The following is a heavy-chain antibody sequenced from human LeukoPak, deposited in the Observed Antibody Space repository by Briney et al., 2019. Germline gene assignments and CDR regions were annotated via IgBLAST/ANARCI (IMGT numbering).Heavy chain of an antibody. D-gene: IGHD1-26*01. V-gene: IGHV1-69*13. CDR2: IIPIFGTV. CDR1: GGTFSSYA. J-gene: IGHJ6*02. Sequence: ASVKVSCKASGGTFSSYAISWVRQAPGQGLEWMGGIIPIFGTVNYAQKSQGRVTITADESTSTAYMELSSLRSEDTAVYYCARGPQWELLPMDVWGQGTTVTVSS. CDR3: ARGPQWELLPMDV.